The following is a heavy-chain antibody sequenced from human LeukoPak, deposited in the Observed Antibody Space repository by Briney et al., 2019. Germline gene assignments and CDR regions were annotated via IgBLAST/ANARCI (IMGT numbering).Heavy chain of an antibody. Sequence: ASVKVSCKASGYSFTSYDITWVRQAPGQGLEWMGWINPNSGGTNYAQKFQGRDTMTRDTSISTAYMELSRLRSDDTAVYYCARDIYDSSGYYYRDRDAFDIWGQGTMVTVSS. V-gene: IGHV1-2*02. J-gene: IGHJ3*02. CDR1: GYSFTSYD. D-gene: IGHD3-22*01. CDR3: ARDIYDSSGYYYRDRDAFDI. CDR2: INPNSGGT.